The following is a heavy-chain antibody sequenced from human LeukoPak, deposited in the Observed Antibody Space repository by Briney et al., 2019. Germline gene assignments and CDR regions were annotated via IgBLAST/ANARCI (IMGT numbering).Heavy chain of an antibody. Sequence: KPSETLSLTCTVSGGSISSYYWSWIRQPAGKGLEWIGRIYTSGSTNYNPSLKSRVTMSVDTSKNQFSLKLSSVTAADTAVYYCARDTHEHQKNYDFWSGYQPPLAFDIWGQGTMVTVSS. CDR3: ARDTHEHQKNYDFWSGYQPPLAFDI. CDR1: GGSISSYY. J-gene: IGHJ3*02. V-gene: IGHV4-4*07. CDR2: IYTSGST. D-gene: IGHD3-3*01.